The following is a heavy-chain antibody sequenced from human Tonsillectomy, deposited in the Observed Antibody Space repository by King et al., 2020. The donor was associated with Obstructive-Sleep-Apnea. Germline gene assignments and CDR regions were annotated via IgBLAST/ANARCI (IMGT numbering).Heavy chain of an antibody. CDR3: AKDSYGSGNAKFFGWVY. J-gene: IGHJ4*02. CDR2: ISNDGSNK. CDR1: GFIFSNYA. D-gene: IGHD3-10*01. Sequence: VQLVESGGGVVQPGRSLRLSCAASGFIFSNYAMHWVRQAPGKGLEWVAIISNDGSNKYYADSVKGRFTISRDNSKNTLYLQMNSLRAEDTAVYYCAKDSYGSGNAKFFGWVYWGQGTLVTVSS. V-gene: IGHV3-30-3*01.